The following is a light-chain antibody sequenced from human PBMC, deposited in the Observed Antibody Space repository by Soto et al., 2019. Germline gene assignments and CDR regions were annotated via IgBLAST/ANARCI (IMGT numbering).Light chain of an antibody. Sequence: DIQMTQSPSTLSASVGDRVTITCRASQNVDKWLAWHQQKPGKASKLLIYEASKLDSGVPSRFSGSRSGTEFTLTISCLQPDDFATYYCLQYKSYSDMYTFGQGTKVEI. CDR1: QNVDKW. V-gene: IGKV1-5*03. J-gene: IGKJ2*01. CDR3: LQYKSYSDMYT. CDR2: EAS.